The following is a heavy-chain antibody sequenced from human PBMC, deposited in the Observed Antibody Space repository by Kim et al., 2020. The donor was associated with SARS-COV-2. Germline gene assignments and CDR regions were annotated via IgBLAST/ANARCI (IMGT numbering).Heavy chain of an antibody. Sequence: GGSLRLSCAASGFTFSGSAMHWVRQASGKGLEWVGRIRSKANSYATAYAASVKGRFTISRDDSKNTAYLQMNSLKTEDTAVYYCTRHGITIFGVVIAWGQGTLVTVSS. J-gene: IGHJ5*02. CDR1: GFTFSGSA. V-gene: IGHV3-73*01. D-gene: IGHD3-3*01. CDR3: TRHGITIFGVVIA. CDR2: IRSKANSYAT.